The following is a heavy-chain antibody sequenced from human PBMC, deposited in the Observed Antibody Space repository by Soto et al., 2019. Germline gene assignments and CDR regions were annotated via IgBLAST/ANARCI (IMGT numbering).Heavy chain of an antibody. V-gene: IGHV3-13*01. CDR2: IGTAGDT. CDR1: GFTFSSYD. J-gene: IGHJ6*01. CDR3: AGGRVQQLAPVDYYYYGMDV. D-gene: IGHD6-13*01. Sequence: EVQLVESGGGLVQPGGSLRLSCAASGFTFSSYDMHWVRQATGKGLEWVSAIGTAGDTYYPGSVKGRFTISRENAKNSLYLQMNSLRAEDTAVYYCAGGRVQQLAPVDYYYYGMDVW.